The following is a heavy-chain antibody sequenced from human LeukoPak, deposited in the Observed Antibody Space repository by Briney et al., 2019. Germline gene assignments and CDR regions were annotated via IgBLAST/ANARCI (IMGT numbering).Heavy chain of an antibody. CDR3: ASTNCSSASCYGANWFDP. V-gene: IGHV4-30-4*08. J-gene: IGHJ5*02. D-gene: IGHD2-2*01. CDR2: IYYSGNT. Sequence: KPSETLSLTXTVSGGSISSGDYYWSWIRQPPGKGLEWIGYIYYSGNTFHYNPSLKSRVNTSVDTSKNQFSLRLSSVTAVDTAVYYCASTNCSSASCYGANWFDPWGQGTLVTVSS. CDR1: GGSISSGDYY.